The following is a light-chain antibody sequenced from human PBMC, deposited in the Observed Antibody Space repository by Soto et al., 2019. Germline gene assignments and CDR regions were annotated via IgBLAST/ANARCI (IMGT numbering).Light chain of an antibody. J-gene: IGKJ1*01. CDR1: QSLLQSNGYNY. CDR3: MHALQLPRT. Sequence: DIVMTQSPLSLPVTPGEPASISCRSSQSLLQSNGYNYLDWYLQKPGQSPQLLIYLGSNRASGVPDRFSGSEEGTDFTVKISRVEAEDVGIYYCMHALQLPRTFGRGTKVEIK. CDR2: LGS. V-gene: IGKV2-28*01.